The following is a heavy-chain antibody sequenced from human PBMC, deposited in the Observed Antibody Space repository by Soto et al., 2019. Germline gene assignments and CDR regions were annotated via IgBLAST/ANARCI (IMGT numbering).Heavy chain of an antibody. Sequence: SVKVSCKASGGTFSSYAISWVRQAPGQGLEWTGGIIPIFGTANYAQKFQGRVTITADESTSTAYMELSSLRSEDTAVYYCASKDTAMDYYYYGMDVWGQGTTVTVSS. J-gene: IGHJ6*02. CDR2: IIPIFGTA. D-gene: IGHD5-18*01. CDR3: ASKDTAMDYYYYGMDV. CDR1: GGTFSSYA. V-gene: IGHV1-69*13.